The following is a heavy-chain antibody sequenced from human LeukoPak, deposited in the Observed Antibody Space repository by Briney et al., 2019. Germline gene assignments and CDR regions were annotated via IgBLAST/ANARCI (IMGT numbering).Heavy chain of an antibody. D-gene: IGHD3-22*01. V-gene: IGHV1-2*02. Sequence: ASVKVSCKASGYTFTGYYMHWVRQAPGQGLEWMGWINPNSGGTNYAQKFQGRGTMTRDTSIRTAYMELSRLRSDDTAVYYCARQWGGYYYDSSGYYPGVFDYWGQGTLVTVSS. CDR3: ARQWGGYYYDSSGYYPGVFDY. CDR2: INPNSGGT. J-gene: IGHJ4*02. CDR1: GYTFTGYY.